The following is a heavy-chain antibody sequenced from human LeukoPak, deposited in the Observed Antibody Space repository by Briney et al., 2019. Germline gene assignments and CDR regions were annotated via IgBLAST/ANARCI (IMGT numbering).Heavy chain of an antibody. CDR2: ISSSSSTI. D-gene: IGHD3-3*01. V-gene: IGHV3-48*01. CDR1: GFTFSSYT. J-gene: IGHJ4*02. CDR3: ARVPTTIFGVAPYYFDY. Sequence: GGSLRLSCAVSGFTFSSYTMHWVRQAPGKGLEWVSYISSSSSTIYYADSVKGRFTISRDNAKNSLYLQMNSLRAEDTAVYYCARVPTTIFGVAPYYFDYWGQGTLVTVSS.